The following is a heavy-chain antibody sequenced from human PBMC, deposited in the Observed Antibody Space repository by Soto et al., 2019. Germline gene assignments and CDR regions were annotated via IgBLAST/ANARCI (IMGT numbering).Heavy chain of an antibody. Sequence: LSLTCTVSCGSISSSTYYWDWIRHPPGKWLEWIGAMYYTGNKNYNPSLESRVTMSVDTSKNQFSLKLSSVTPTDTAVYYCARRSSSSLGSLFDPWGRGILVTVSS. CDR3: ARRSSSSLGSLFDP. CDR1: CGSISSSTYY. CDR2: MYYTGNK. D-gene: IGHD6-6*01. V-gene: IGHV4-39*01. J-gene: IGHJ5*02.